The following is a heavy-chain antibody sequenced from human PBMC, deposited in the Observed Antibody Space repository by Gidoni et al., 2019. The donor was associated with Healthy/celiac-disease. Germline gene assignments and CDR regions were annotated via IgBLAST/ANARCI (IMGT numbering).Heavy chain of an antibody. D-gene: IGHD2-21*02. CDR1: GGSFSGYY. CDR3: ARGFPCGGDCYYFDY. J-gene: IGHJ4*02. V-gene: IGHV4-34*01. CDR2: INHSGST. Sequence: QVQLQQWGAGLLKPSETLSLTCALYGGSFSGYYGSWSRQPPGKGLEWIGEINHSGSTNYNPSRKSRVTISVDTSKNQFSLKLSSVTAADTAVYYCARGFPCGGDCYYFDYWGQGTLVTVSS.